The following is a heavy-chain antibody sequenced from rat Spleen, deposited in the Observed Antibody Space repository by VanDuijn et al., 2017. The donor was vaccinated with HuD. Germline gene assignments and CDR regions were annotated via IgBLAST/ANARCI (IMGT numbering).Heavy chain of an antibody. V-gene: IGHV10-5*01. J-gene: IGHJ2*01. CDR3: TAASNEY. CDR2: IRTKSNYYAT. Sequence: VQLVESGGGLVQPGRSMKLSCAASGFTFSNAAVYWVRQAPGKGLECIARIRTKSNYYATHYADSVKGRFTISRDDSKSMVYLQMENLKSEDTAMYYCTAASNEYWGQGVMVTVSS. D-gene: IGHD3-1*01. CDR1: GFTFSNAA.